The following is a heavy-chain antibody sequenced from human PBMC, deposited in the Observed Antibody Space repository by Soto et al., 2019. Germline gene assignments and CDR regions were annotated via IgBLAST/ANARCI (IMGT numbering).Heavy chain of an antibody. D-gene: IGHD6-6*01. J-gene: IGHJ6*02. CDR3: ARLVITSRNIAYYYYGMDV. Sequence: QVQLQQWGAGLLKPSETLSLTCAVYGGSFSGYYWSWIRQPPGKGLEWIGEINHSGSTNYNPSLKSRVTISVDTSKNQFSLKLSSVTAADTAVYYCARLVITSRNIAYYYYGMDVWGQGTTVTVSS. V-gene: IGHV4-34*01. CDR1: GGSFSGYY. CDR2: INHSGST.